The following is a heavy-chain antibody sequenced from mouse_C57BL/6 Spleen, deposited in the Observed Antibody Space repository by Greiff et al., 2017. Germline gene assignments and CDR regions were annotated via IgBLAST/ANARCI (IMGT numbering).Heavy chain of an antibody. CDR2: ISYDGSN. J-gene: IGHJ3*01. D-gene: IGHD2-4*01. CDR3: ARGATYYDYEGFAY. Sequence: EVQRVESGPGLVKPSQSLSLTCSVTGYSITSGYYWNWIRQFPGNKLEWMGYISYDGSNNYNPSLKNRISITRDTSKNQFFLKLNAVTTEDTATYYCARGATYYDYEGFAYWGQGTLVTVSA. V-gene: IGHV3-6*01. CDR1: GYSITSGYY.